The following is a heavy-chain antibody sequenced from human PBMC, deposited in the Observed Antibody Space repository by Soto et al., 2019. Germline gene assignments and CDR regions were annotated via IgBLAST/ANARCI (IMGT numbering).Heavy chain of an antibody. CDR3: AKDLVGVVVAATEYFDY. CDR1: GFTFSSYA. J-gene: IGHJ4*02. Sequence: PGGSLRLSCAASGFTFSSYAMSWVRQAPGKGLEWVSAISGSGGSTYYADSVKGRFTISRDNSKNTLYLQMNSLRAEDTAVYYCAKDLVGVVVAATEYFDYWGQGTLVTVSS. V-gene: IGHV3-23*01. D-gene: IGHD2-15*01. CDR2: ISGSGGST.